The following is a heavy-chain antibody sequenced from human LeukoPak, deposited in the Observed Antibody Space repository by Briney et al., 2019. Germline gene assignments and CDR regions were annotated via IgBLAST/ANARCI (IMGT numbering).Heavy chain of an antibody. CDR3: ARRGLLWFGELLYSYFDY. CDR1: GGSFSGYY. J-gene: IGHJ4*02. CDR2: INHSGST. D-gene: IGHD3-10*01. Sequence: PSETLSLTCAVYGGSFSGYYWSWIRQPPGKGLEWIGEINHSGSTNYNPSLKSRVTISVDTSENQFSLKLSSVTAADTAVYYCARRGLLWFGELLYSYFDYWGQGTLVTVSS. V-gene: IGHV4-34*01.